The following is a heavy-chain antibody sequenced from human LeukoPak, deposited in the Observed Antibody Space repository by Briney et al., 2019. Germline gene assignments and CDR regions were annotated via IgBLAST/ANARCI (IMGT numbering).Heavy chain of an antibody. J-gene: IGHJ4*02. CDR1: GGSISSSSYS. D-gene: IGHD2-15*01. Sequence: SETLSLTCTVSGGSISSSSYSWGWIRQPPGKGLEWIGSIYYSGSTYYNPSLKSRVTISVDTSKNQFSLKLSSVTAADTAVYYCARQGGSNDYWGQGTLVTVSS. V-gene: IGHV4-39*01. CDR3: ARQGGSNDY. CDR2: IYYSGST.